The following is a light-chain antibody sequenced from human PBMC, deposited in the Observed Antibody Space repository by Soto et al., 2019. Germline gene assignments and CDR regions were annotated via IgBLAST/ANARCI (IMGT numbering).Light chain of an antibody. Sequence: QPVLTQPRSVSGSPGQSVTISCTGTSSDVGAYNYVSWYQHHPGKAPKVMIYDVSERPSGVPDRFSGSKSDNNASLTISGLQAEDEADYYCCSYAGSYSWVFGGGTKLTVL. J-gene: IGLJ3*02. CDR2: DVS. CDR3: CSYAGSYSWV. CDR1: SSDVGAYNY. V-gene: IGLV2-11*01.